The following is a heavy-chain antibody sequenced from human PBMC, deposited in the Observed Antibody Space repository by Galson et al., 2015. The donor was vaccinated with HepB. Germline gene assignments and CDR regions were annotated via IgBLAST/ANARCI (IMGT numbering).Heavy chain of an antibody. D-gene: IGHD1-26*01. CDR3: TRDLGATKGSNY. Sequence: TLSLTCTVSGASISSGAYYWSWIRQPAGKELEWIGRIFTSGSTTYNPSLERRVAISLDTSKNQFSLKLSSVTAADTARYYCTRDLGATKGSNYWGPGALVTVSS. CDR2: IFTSGST. V-gene: IGHV4-61*02. J-gene: IGHJ4*02. CDR1: GASISSGAYY.